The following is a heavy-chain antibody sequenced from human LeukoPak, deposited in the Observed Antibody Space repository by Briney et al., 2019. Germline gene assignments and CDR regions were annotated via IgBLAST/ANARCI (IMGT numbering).Heavy chain of an antibody. CDR3: ARANPGIAAAGTGY. D-gene: IGHD6-13*01. J-gene: IGHJ4*02. V-gene: IGHV1-2*02. CDR1: GYTFTGYY. Sequence: GASVKVSCKASGYTFTGYYMHWVRQAPGQGLEWMGWINPNSGGTNYAQKFQGRVTMTRDTSISTAYMELSRLRSDDTAVYYCARANPGIAAAGTGYWGQGTLVTVSS. CDR2: INPNSGGT.